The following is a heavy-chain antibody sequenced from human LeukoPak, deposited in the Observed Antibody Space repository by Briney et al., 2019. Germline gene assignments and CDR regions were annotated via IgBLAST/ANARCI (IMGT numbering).Heavy chain of an antibody. CDR3: ARGLGATIPYYFDY. CDR2: INWNGGST. J-gene: IGHJ4*02. D-gene: IGHD1-26*01. V-gene: IGHV3-20*04. Sequence: GGSLRLSCAASGFTFDDYGMSWVRQAPGKGLEWVSGINWNGGSTGYADSVKGRFTISRDNAKNSLYLQMNSLRAEDTALYYCARGLGATIPYYFDYWGQGTLVTVSS. CDR1: GFTFDDYG.